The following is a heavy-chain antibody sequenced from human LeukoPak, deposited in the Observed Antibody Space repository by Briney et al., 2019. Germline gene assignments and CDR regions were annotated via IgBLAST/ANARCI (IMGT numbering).Heavy chain of an antibody. V-gene: IGHV1-46*01. CDR2: INPSDGGA. CDR3: ARQAVTSGWYFDY. CDR1: GYTFTRYY. J-gene: IGHJ4*02. Sequence: GASVKVSCKASGYTFTRYYMHWVRQAPGQGLEWMGIINPSDGGASYTQKFQGRVTMTRDTSTSTVYMDLSSLRSEDTAAYYCARQAVTSGWYFDYWGQGTLVTVSS. D-gene: IGHD4-17*01.